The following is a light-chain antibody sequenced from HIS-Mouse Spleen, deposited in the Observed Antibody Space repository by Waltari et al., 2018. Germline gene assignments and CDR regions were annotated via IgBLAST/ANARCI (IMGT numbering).Light chain of an antibody. Sequence: SYELTQPPSVSVSPGQTASIPCSGVKFGDKSASWYHQKPGQSPVLVIYKDRKRPSGIPERFSGSNSGNTATLTISGTQAMDEADYYCQAWDSSTDVVFGGGTKLTVL. CDR2: KDR. CDR3: QAWDSSTDVV. J-gene: IGLJ2*01. CDR1: KFGDKS. V-gene: IGLV3-1*01.